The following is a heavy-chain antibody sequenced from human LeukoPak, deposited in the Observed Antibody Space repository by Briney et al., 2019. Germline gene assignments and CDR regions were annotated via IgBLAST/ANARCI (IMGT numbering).Heavy chain of an antibody. Sequence: SVKVSCKASGYPFTSYYINWVRQAPGQGLEWMGWISAYNGDTDYAQNFQGRVTMTTDTSTDTAYMELRSLRSDDTAVYYCARDGLSYTNPNNWFDPWGQGTLVTVSS. V-gene: IGHV1-18*01. D-gene: IGHD2-2*02. CDR3: ARDGLSYTNPNNWFDP. CDR2: ISAYNGDT. J-gene: IGHJ5*02. CDR1: GYPFTSYY.